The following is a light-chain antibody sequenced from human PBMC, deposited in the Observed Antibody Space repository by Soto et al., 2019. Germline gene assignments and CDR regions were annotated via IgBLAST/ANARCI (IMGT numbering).Light chain of an antibody. J-gene: IGKJ2*01. CDR3: YQSYSTPYT. CDR1: QSIGSS. Sequence: DIQMTQSPSSLSASVGDRVTITCRASQSIGSSLNWYQQKPGKAPKLLIYAASSLQSGVPSRFSGSGSGTDFTLTISSLQPEDFATYYCYQSYSTPYTFGQGTKLEIK. V-gene: IGKV1-39*01. CDR2: AAS.